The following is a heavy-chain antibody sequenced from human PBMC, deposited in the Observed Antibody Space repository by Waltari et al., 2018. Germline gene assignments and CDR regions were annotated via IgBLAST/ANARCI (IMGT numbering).Heavy chain of an antibody. CDR3: AKDYFDSSGYYYPLDY. V-gene: IGHV3-23*01. Sequence: EVQLLESGGCLVQPGGSLRLSCAASGFTFSNYAMNWVRQAPGKGLEWVSTISASGHSTYYADSVEGPFTISRDNSKNTLYLQMNSLRVEDTAVYYCAKDYFDSSGYYYPLDYWGQGTLVTVST. CDR1: GFTFSNYA. D-gene: IGHD3-22*01. CDR2: ISASGHST. J-gene: IGHJ4*02.